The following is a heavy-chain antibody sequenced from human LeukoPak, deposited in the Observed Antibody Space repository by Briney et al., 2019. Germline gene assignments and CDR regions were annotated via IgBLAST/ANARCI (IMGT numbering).Heavy chain of an antibody. V-gene: IGHV3-11*01. CDR3: ARAAVVTSPFDY. Sequence: GGSLRLSCAASGFTFSDYYMSWIRQAPGKGLEWVSYISSSGGTIYFADSVKDRFTISRDNAKNSLDLQMKSLRAEDTAMYYCARAAVVTSPFDYWGPGTLVTVSS. J-gene: IGHJ4*02. D-gene: IGHD4-23*01. CDR2: ISSSGGTI. CDR1: GFTFSDYY.